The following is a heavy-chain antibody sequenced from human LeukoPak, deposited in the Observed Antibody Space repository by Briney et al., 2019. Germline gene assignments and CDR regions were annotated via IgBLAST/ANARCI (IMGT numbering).Heavy chain of an antibody. J-gene: IGHJ5*02. Sequence: PSETLSLTCAVYGGSFSGYYWSWIRQPPGKGLEWMGEINHSGSTNYNPSLKSRVTISVDTSKNQFSLKLSSVTAADTAVYYCARGSIAARRGANWFDPWGQGTLVTVSS. CDR1: GGSFSGYY. V-gene: IGHV4-34*01. D-gene: IGHD6-6*01. CDR3: ARGSIAARRGANWFDP. CDR2: INHSGST.